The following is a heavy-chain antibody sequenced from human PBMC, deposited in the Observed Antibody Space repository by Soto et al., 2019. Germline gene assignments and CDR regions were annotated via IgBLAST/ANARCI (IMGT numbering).Heavy chain of an antibody. D-gene: IGHD3-16*01. CDR2: IWYDGSKS. CDR3: ARTNDAYGGAFDF. Sequence: SGWSLRLSCAVSGFTFDNYGMNWVRQAPGKGLEWVASIWYDGSKSYYGESVEGRFSIARDNSKDTLYLQMSSLRAEDTAVYYCARTNDAYGGAFDFWGRGTTVTVSS. CDR1: GFTFDNYG. J-gene: IGHJ3*01. V-gene: IGHV3-33*01.